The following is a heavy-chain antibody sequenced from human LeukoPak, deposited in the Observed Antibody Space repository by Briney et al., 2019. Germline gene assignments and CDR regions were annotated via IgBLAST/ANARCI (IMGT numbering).Heavy chain of an antibody. D-gene: IGHD3-10*01. Sequence: GGSLRLSCAASGFTLSSYAMSWVRQGPGKGLEWVSAISVSGNTYHADSVKGRFTISRDSSKNTLYLQMNSLRAGDAAVYYCAREAPPWFGELLAGGGVDYWGQGTLVTVSS. J-gene: IGHJ4*02. CDR2: ISVSGNT. CDR1: GFTLSSYA. CDR3: AREAPPWFGELLAGGGVDY. V-gene: IGHV3-23*01.